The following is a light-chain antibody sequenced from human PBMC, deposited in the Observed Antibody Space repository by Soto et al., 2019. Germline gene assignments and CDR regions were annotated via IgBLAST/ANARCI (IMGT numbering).Light chain of an antibody. Sequence: DIQMTQSPSSVSASVGDRVTITCRASQGVSSWLAWYQQKPGKTPSLLIYRASSLQSGVPSRFSGSGSGPDVTLTISSLQPEDFATYYCQQAYRLPLTFGGGTKVEMK. V-gene: IGKV1D-12*01. J-gene: IGKJ4*01. CDR2: RAS. CDR3: QQAYRLPLT. CDR1: QGVSSW.